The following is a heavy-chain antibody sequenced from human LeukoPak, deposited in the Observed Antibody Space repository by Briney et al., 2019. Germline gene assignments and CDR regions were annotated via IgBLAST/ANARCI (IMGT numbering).Heavy chain of an antibody. V-gene: IGHV3-53*01. CDR3: ARGGGELYRGFSKYYFDF. Sequence: GGSLRLSCAASGFTFSKAWMSWVRQAPGKGLEWVSIIYSGGTTYYADSVKGRFTSSRDNSDNTVYLQMNSLRAEDTAVYYCARGGGELYRGFSKYYFDFWGQGTLVTVSS. CDR1: GFTFSKAW. CDR2: IYSGGTT. D-gene: IGHD3-16*02. J-gene: IGHJ4*02.